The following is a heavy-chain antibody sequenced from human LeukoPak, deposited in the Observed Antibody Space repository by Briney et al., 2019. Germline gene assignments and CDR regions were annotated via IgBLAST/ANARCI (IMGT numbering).Heavy chain of an antibody. Sequence: ASVKVSCKASGGTFSSYAISWVRQAPGQGLEWMGGIIPIFGTANYAQKLQGRVTITADKSTSTAYMELSSLRSEDTAVYYCARDQEYYYDSSGYYWGQGTLVTVSS. CDR1: GGTFSSYA. V-gene: IGHV1-69*06. D-gene: IGHD3-22*01. CDR3: ARDQEYYYDSSGYY. CDR2: IIPIFGTA. J-gene: IGHJ4*02.